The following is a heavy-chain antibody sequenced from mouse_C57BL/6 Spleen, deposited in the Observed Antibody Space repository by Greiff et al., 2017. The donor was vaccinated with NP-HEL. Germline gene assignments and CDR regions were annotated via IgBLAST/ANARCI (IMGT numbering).Heavy chain of an antibody. J-gene: IGHJ3*01. CDR3: ARSEETHSNYRLAY. D-gene: IGHD2-5*01. V-gene: IGHV1-7*01. CDR1: GYTFTSYW. CDR2: INPSSGYT. Sequence: QVQLQQSGADLAKPGASVKLSCKASGYTFTSYWMHWVKQRPGQGLEWIGYINPSSGYTKYIQKFKDKATLTADKSSSTAYMQLSSLTYEDSAVYYCARSEETHSNYRLAYWGQGTLVTVSA.